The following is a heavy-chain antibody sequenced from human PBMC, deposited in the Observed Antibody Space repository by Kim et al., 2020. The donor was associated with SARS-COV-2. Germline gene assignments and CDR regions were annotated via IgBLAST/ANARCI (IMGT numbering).Heavy chain of an antibody. CDR2: IIPILGIA. CDR3: ARGLGDVIFDY. Sequence: SVKVSCKASGGTFSSYTISWVRQAPGQGLEWMGRIIPILGIANYAQKFQGRVTITADKSTSTAYMELSSLRSEDTAVYYCARGLGDVIFDYWGQGTLVTVSS. J-gene: IGHJ4*02. V-gene: IGHV1-69*02. D-gene: IGHD1-26*01. CDR1: GGTFSSYT.